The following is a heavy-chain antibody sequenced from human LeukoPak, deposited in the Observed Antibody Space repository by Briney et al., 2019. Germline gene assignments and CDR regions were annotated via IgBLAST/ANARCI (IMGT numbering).Heavy chain of an antibody. CDR2: IYCSGST. Sequence: SETRSLTCAVSGGAISSNSYSWGGIRQPPGKGLEGTGSIYCSGSTYHNPSLKSRVPISVDTAKNQFSQKLSSVTAADTAVYYCSRIAARLYGEGGYYCYMDVWGKGTTVTVSS. CDR1: GGAISSNSYS. D-gene: IGHD6-6*01. J-gene: IGHJ6*03. CDR3: SRIAARLYGEGGYYCYMDV. V-gene: IGHV4-39*07.